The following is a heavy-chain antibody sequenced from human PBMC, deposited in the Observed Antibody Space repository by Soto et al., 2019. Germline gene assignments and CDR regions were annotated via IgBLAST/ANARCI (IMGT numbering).Heavy chain of an antibody. CDR3: TRDGRGLGRLSLFEY. CDR2: IYSGETT. Sequence: GGSLRLSCAASGFNVNSDYMNWARQTPGKGLEWVASIYSGETTYYADSVRGRFTISSDKSKNTLYFQLSSLRIEDTAVYYCTRDGRGLGRLSLFEYWGQGVLVTVSS. CDR1: GFNVNSDY. V-gene: IGHV3-53*01. D-gene: IGHD2-21*02. J-gene: IGHJ4*02.